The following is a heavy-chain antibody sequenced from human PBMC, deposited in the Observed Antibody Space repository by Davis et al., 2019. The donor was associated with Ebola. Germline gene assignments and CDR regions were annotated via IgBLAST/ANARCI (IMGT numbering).Heavy chain of an antibody. J-gene: IGHJ6*02. CDR3: ARIRKVQGVIYYYYGMDV. V-gene: IGHV2-26*01. D-gene: IGHD3-10*01. CDR1: GFSLSNARMG. CDR2: IFSNDEK. Sequence: SGPTLVKPTETLTLTCTVSGFSLSNARMGVSWIRQPPGKALEWLAHIFSNDEKSYSTSLKSRLTISKDTSKSQVVLTMTNMDPVDTATYYCARIRKVQGVIYYYYGMDVWGQGTTVTVSS.